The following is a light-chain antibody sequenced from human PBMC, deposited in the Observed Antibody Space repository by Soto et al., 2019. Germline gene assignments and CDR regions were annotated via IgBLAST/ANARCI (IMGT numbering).Light chain of an antibody. CDR1: SSNIGAVYD. Sequence: QSVLTQPPSVSGAPGQRVTISCTGSSSNIGAVYDVHWYQHLPGTAPKLLIYGNTNRPSGAPDRFSGSKSGASASLAITGLQAEDEADYYCQSYDSSLSGYVFGTGTKLTVL. CDR3: QSYDSSLSGYV. V-gene: IGLV1-40*01. CDR2: GNT. J-gene: IGLJ1*01.